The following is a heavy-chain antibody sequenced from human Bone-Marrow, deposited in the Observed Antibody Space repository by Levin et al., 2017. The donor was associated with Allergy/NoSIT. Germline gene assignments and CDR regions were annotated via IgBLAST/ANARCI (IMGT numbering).Heavy chain of an antibody. D-gene: IGHD6-6*01. CDR3: ARDSPPNAHDSSSSNY. J-gene: IGHJ4*02. CDR2: ISGGGSSI. CDR1: GFTFSDYY. V-gene: IGHV3-11*01. Sequence: GGSLRLSCAASGFTFSDYYMSWIRQAPGKGLELVSYISGGGSSIYYADSVKGRFTISRDNAKKSLYLQMNSLRGEDTAVYFCARDSPPNAHDSSSSNYWGQGTLVTVSS.